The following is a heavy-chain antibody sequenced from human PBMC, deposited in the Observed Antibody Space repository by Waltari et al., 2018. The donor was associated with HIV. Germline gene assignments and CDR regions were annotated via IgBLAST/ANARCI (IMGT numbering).Heavy chain of an antibody. J-gene: IGHJ6*02. CDR1: GYTFTGYY. V-gene: IGHV1-2*02. D-gene: IGHD1-1*01. CDR3: ARGGPGTENQAPDV. Sequence: QVQLVQSGAEVKKPGASVKVSCKASGYTFTGYYMHWVRQAPGQGLEWMGWINPNSCGTNYAQKFQCRVTMTRDTSSSTAYMELSRLRSDDTAVYYCARGGPGTENQAPDVWGQGTTVTVSS. CDR2: INPNSCGT.